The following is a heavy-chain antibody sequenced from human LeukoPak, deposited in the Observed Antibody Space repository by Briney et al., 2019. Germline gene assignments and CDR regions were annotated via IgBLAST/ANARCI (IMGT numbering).Heavy chain of an antibody. CDR3: ARRGIAAAGPLDAFDI. J-gene: IGHJ3*02. CDR1: GYSFTSYW. D-gene: IGHD6-13*01. V-gene: IGHV5-51*01. Sequence: GESLKISCKGSGYSFTSYWIGWVRQMPGKGLEWMGIIYPGDSDTRYSPSFQGQVTISADKSISTAYLQWSSLKASDTAMYYCARRGIAAAGPLDAFDIWGQGTMVTVSS. CDR2: IYPGDSDT.